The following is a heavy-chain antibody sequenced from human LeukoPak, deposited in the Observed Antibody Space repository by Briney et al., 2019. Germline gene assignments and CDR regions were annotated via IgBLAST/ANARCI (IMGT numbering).Heavy chain of an antibody. J-gene: IGHJ4*02. Sequence: SETLSLTCIVSGGSINSYYWTWIRQPPGKGLEWIGFIYHSGSTNYNPSLKSRVTISVDTSKNEFSLKLSSVTAADTAVYYCAREFDSSGYYLYAIDYWGQGTLVTVSS. CDR1: GGSINSYY. D-gene: IGHD3-22*01. V-gene: IGHV4-59*12. CDR2: IYHSGST. CDR3: AREFDSSGYYLYAIDY.